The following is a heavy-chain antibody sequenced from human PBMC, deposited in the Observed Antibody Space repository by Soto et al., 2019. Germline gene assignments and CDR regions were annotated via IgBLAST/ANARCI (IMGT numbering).Heavy chain of an antibody. Sequence: SETLYLTCVVSGGSISSGGYSWSWIRQPPGKGLEWIGYIYHSGSTYYNPSLKSRVTISVDRSKNQFSLKLSSVTAADTAVYYCARGGNYDFWSGYQTYFDYWGQGTLVTVSS. CDR2: IYHSGST. J-gene: IGHJ4*02. CDR3: ARGGNYDFWSGYQTYFDY. V-gene: IGHV4-30-2*01. CDR1: GGSISSGGYS. D-gene: IGHD3-3*01.